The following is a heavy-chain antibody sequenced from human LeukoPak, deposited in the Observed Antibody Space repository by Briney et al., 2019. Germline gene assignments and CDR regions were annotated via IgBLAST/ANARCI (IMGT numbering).Heavy chain of an antibody. D-gene: IGHD3-22*01. J-gene: IGHJ4*02. CDR2: IGPSSDNI. Sequence: GGSLRLSCAASGFTFSDYFMSWVRQAPEKGLEWVSYIGPSSDNINYADSVKGRFTISRDNAKNSLYLQMNSLRAEDTAVYYCARESFSGDSSGYYGYWGQGTLVTVSS. CDR1: GFTFSDYF. V-gene: IGHV3-11*06. CDR3: ARESFSGDSSGYYGY.